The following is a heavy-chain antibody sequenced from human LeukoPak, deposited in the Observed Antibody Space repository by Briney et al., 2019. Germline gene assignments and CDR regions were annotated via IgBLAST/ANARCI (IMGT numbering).Heavy chain of an antibody. V-gene: IGHV3-15*01. CDR3: TTDRYYDNSELQFQH. CDR2: IKRETDGGTI. J-gene: IGHJ1*01. CDR1: GFTLNNAW. Sequence: SGGSLRLSCAASGFTLNNAWMSWVRQAPGKGLEWLGRIKRETDGGTIDYAAPVKGRFTISRDDSRDTLYLQMDSLKIEDTAVYYCTTDRYYDNSELQFQHWGQGTLVTVSS. D-gene: IGHD3-22*01.